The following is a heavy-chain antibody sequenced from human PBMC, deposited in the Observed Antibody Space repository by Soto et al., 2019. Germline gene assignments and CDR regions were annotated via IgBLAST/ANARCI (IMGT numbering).Heavy chain of an antibody. CDR3: AREGYCSGSSCYSVGWFDP. V-gene: IGHV4-59*01. D-gene: IGHD2-15*01. CDR1: GGSISSYY. J-gene: IGHJ5*02. CDR2: IYYSGST. Sequence: SETLSLTCTVSGGSISSYYWSWIRQPPGKGLEWIGYIYYSGSTNYNPSLKSRVTISVDTSKNQFSLKLSSVTAADTAVYYCAREGYCSGSSCYSVGWFDPWGQGTLVTVSS.